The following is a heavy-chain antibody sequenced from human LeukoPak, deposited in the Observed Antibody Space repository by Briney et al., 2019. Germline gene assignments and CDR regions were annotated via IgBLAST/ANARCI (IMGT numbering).Heavy chain of an antibody. J-gene: IGHJ4*02. V-gene: IGHV1-69*05. CDR3: AGQGGYDYS. D-gene: IGHD5-12*01. CDR1: EGTFSSYA. Sequence: GPSVKVSCKASEGTFSSYAISWVRQAPGQGLEWMGRIIPIFGTANYAQKFQSRVTITTDESTSTAYMELSSLRSGDTAVYYCAGQGGYDYSWGQGTLVTVSS. CDR2: IIPIFGTA.